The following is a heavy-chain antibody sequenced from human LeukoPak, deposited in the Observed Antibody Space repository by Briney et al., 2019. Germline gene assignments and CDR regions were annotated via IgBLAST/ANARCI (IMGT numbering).Heavy chain of an antibody. V-gene: IGHV3-53*01. J-gene: IGHJ4*02. Sequence: PGGSLRLSCAASGFTVTTNHMTWVREAPGKGLEWVSTIFTNDKTYYADSVKGRFTISRDTSKNTLYLQMNNLRGEDTAVYYCARAFRDYRDHPFDYWGQGTLVTVSS. D-gene: IGHD4/OR15-4a*01. CDR1: GFTVTTNH. CDR3: ARAFRDYRDHPFDY. CDR2: IFTNDKT.